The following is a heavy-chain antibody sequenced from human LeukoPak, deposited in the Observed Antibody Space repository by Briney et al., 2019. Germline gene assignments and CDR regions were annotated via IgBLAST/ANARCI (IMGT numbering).Heavy chain of an antibody. CDR2: IYPGDSDT. D-gene: IGHD4-17*01. V-gene: IGHV5-51*01. J-gene: IGHJ4*02. CDR1: GYSFTSNW. CDR3: ARLSTARKTTVTTDFDY. Sequence: PGESLKISCKGSGYSFTSNWIAWVRQMPGKGLEWMGIIYPGDSDTRYSPSFQRQVTISADKSISTAYLQWSSLKASDTAMYYCARLSTARKTTVTTDFDYWGQGTLVTVSS.